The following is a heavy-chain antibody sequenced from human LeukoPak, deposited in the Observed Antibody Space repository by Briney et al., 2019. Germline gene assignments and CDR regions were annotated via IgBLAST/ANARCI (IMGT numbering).Heavy chain of an antibody. D-gene: IGHD3-3*01. J-gene: IGHJ4*02. Sequence: PSETLSLTCTVSGGSISSYYWSWIRQPAGKGLEWIGRIYTSGSTNYNPSLKSRVTMSVDTSKNRFSLKLSSVTAADTAVYYCAREEYYDFWSGYYYWGQGTLVTVSS. V-gene: IGHV4-4*07. CDR1: GGSISSYY. CDR2: IYTSGST. CDR3: AREEYYDFWSGYYY.